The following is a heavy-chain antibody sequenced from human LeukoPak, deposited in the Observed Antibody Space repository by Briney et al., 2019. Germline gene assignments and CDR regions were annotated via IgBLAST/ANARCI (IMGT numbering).Heavy chain of an antibody. CDR1: GFTFNNYG. Sequence: GGSLRLSCAASGFTFNNYGMHWVRQAPGKGLERVAFIRYDGSNKYYADSVKGRFTISRDNSKNTLYLQMNSLRAEDTAVYYCAKDHDILTGSLDYWGQGTLVTVSS. D-gene: IGHD3-9*01. CDR2: IRYDGSNK. CDR3: AKDHDILTGSLDY. V-gene: IGHV3-30*02. J-gene: IGHJ4*02.